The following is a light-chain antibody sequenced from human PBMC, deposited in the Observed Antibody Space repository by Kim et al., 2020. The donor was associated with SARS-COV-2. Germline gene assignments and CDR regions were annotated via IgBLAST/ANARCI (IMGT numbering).Light chain of an antibody. CDR1: SSDIGHSDY. CDR2: DVT. CDR3: VSHTNITTDL. V-gene: IGLV2-14*03. Sequence: QSALTQPASVSGSPGQSITISCIGTSSDIGHSDYLSWYLHHPGKVPKLLIYDVTERPSGVSNRFSGSKSGNTASLTISGLQAEDEADYYCVSHTNITTDLFGSGTQVTVL. J-gene: IGLJ1*01.